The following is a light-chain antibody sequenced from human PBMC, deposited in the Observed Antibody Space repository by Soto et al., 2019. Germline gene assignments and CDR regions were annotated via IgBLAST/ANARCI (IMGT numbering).Light chain of an antibody. CDR2: KAS. CDR3: QQDNSYPYT. Sequence: DIQMTQSPSTLSASVGDRVTITCRASQSIRTWLAWYQQKPGKAPKLLIYKASNLESGVPSRFSGSGSETEFTLTISSLQPDDFVTYYCQQDNSYPYTFGQGTKLEIK. V-gene: IGKV1-5*03. CDR1: QSIRTW. J-gene: IGKJ2*01.